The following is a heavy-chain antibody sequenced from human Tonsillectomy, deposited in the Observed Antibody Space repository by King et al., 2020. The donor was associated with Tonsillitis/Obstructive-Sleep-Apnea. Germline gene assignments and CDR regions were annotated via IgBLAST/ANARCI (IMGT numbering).Heavy chain of an antibody. CDR3: AKDSGGYSSGWFTFFQY. J-gene: IGHJ4*02. CDR1: AFTCSSDG. D-gene: IGHD6-19*01. V-gene: IGHV3-30*18. CDR2: ITSDVPKK. Sequence: VQLVESGGCVVQPGRSLRLSCAASAFTCSSDGLHGGIQAPCKGWEWVATITSDVPKKYLTTPVKGRFTISRDNSRNTLYLQMNSLTVEDTAAYYCAKDSGGYSSGWFTFFQYWGQGTLVTVSS.